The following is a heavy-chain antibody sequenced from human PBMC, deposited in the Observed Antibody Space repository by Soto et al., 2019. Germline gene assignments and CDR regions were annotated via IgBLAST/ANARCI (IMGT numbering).Heavy chain of an antibody. Sequence: LSETLSLTCAVYGGSFSGYYWSWIRQPPGKGREWIGEINHSGSTNYNPSLKSRVTISVDTSKNQFSLKLSSVTAADTAVYYCARADVVVPAAISRPYYFDYWGPGTLVTVSS. CDR3: ARADVVVPAAISRPYYFDY. D-gene: IGHD2-2*02. J-gene: IGHJ4*02. CDR2: INHSGST. V-gene: IGHV4-34*01. CDR1: GGSFSGYY.